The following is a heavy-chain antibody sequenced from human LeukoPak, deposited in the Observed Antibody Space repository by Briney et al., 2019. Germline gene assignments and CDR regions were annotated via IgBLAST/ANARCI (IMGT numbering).Heavy chain of an antibody. J-gene: IGHJ6*02. D-gene: IGHD3-10*01. CDR3: AKVPYSDYGSGRPPFMDV. Sequence: PGGSLRLSCAASGFTSSNYAMSWVRQAPGKGLEWVSTISNTGSDTYYTDSVKGRFTISRDNSENTLHLQMNNLRAEDTAIHYCAKVPYSDYGSGRPPFMDVWGQGTTVAVSS. CDR2: ISNTGSDT. V-gene: IGHV3-23*01. CDR1: GFTSSNYA.